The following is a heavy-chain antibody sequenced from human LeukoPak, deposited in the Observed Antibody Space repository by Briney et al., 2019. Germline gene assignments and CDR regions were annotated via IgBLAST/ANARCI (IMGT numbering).Heavy chain of an antibody. CDR3: ARVSDRDGHNFRTNDAFDI. Sequence: PSETLSLTCTVSGYSISSGYYWSWIRQPPGKGLEWIGEINHSGSTNYNPSLKSRVTISVDTSKNQFSLKLSSVTAADTAVYYCARVSDRDGHNFRTNDAFDIWGQGTMVTVSS. CDR2: INHSGST. J-gene: IGHJ3*02. CDR1: GYSISSGYY. V-gene: IGHV4-38-2*02. D-gene: IGHD5-24*01.